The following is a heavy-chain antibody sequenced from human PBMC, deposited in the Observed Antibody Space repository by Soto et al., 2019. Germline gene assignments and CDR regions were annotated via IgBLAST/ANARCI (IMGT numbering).Heavy chain of an antibody. CDR2: TYYRSKCYN. J-gene: IGHJ3*02. V-gene: IGHV6-1*01. D-gene: IGHD3-10*01. Sequence: QVQLQQSGPGLVKPSQTLSLTCAISGDSLSTNGVAWNWIRQSPSRGLEWLGRTYYRSKCYNDYALSVESRITINPDTSKNQFSLQLSSVTPEDTAVYYCARGIHNAFDIWGQGTVVTVSS. CDR3: ARGIHNAFDI. CDR1: GDSLSTNGVA.